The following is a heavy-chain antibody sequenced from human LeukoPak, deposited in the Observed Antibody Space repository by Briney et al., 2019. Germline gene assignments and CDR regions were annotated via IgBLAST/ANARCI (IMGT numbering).Heavy chain of an antibody. D-gene: IGHD5-18*01. J-gene: IGHJ6*03. CDR1: GFTFDDYA. CDR3: AKERGYSYGFSYMDV. V-gene: IGHV3-9*01. Sequence: GGSLRLSCAASGFTFDDYALHWVRQAPGKGLEWVSGISWNSVSIGYADSVKGRFTISRDNAKNSLYLQMNSLRPEDTALYYCAKERGYSYGFSYMDVWGKGTTVTISS. CDR2: ISWNSVSI.